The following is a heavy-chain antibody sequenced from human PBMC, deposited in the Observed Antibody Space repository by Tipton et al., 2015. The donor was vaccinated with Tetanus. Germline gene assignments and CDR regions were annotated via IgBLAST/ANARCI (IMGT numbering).Heavy chain of an antibody. Sequence: QVQLVQSGAEVKKPGASVKVSCKASGYTFTGYYMHWVRQAPGQGLEWMGWINPNSGGTNYAQKFQGRVTMTRDTSISTAYMELSRLRSDDTAVYYCAREGEHTAGTTYYYYGMDVWGQGTTVTVSS. CDR1: GYTFTGYY. CDR3: AREGEHTAGTTYYYYGMDV. J-gene: IGHJ6*02. CDR2: INPNSGGT. D-gene: IGHD6-13*01. V-gene: IGHV1-2*02.